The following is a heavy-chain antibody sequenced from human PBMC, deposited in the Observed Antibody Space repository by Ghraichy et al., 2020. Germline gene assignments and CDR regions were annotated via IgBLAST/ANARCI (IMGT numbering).Heavy chain of an antibody. Sequence: SETLSLTCTGSGGSISSSSYYWGWIRQPPGKGLEWIGSIYYSGSTYYNPSLKSRVTISVDTSKNQFSLKLSSVTAADTAVYYCARRGVGYYDSSGYSLVGDYGMDVCGQGTTVTVSS. V-gene: IGHV4-39*01. D-gene: IGHD3-22*01. CDR1: GGSISSSSYY. J-gene: IGHJ6*02. CDR3: ARRGVGYYDSSGYSLVGDYGMDV. CDR2: IYYSGST.